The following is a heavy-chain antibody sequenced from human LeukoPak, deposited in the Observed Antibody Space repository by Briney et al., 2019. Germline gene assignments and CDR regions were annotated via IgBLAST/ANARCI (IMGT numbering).Heavy chain of an antibody. CDR3: ARDLGGGVTIDY. Sequence: SETLSLTCTVSGGSISSGDYYWSWIRQPPGKGLEWIGYIYYSGSTYYNPSLKSRVTISVDTSKNQFSLKLSSVTAADTAVYYCARDLGGGVTIDYWGQGTLVTVSS. CDR1: GGSISSGDYY. J-gene: IGHJ4*02. CDR2: IYYSGST. V-gene: IGHV4-30-4*08. D-gene: IGHD4-17*01.